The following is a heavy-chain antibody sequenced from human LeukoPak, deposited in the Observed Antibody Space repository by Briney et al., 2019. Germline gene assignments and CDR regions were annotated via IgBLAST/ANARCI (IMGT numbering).Heavy chain of an antibody. CDR1: GFTVGSNY. CDR2: IYSGGST. Sequence: GGSLRLSCAASGFTVGSNYMSWVRQAPGKGLEWVSVIYSGGSTYYADSVKGRFTISRDNSKNTLYLQMNSLRAEDTAVYYCATAVYYYYGMDVWGQGTTVTVSS. CDR3: ATAVYYYYGMDV. V-gene: IGHV3-53*01. J-gene: IGHJ6*02.